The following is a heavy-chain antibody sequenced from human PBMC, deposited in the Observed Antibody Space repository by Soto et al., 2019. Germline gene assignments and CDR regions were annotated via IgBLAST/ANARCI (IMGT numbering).Heavy chain of an antibody. J-gene: IGHJ4*02. D-gene: IGHD2-2*01. CDR2: INHSGST. V-gene: IGHV4-34*01. Sequence: QVQLQQWGAGLLKPSETLSLTCAVYGGSFSGYYWSWIRQPPGKGLELIGEINHSGSTHYNPPRKSRDTISVDTSKNQFSLKLSPVTAAHTSVYYCAKENQLLHPFDYWGQGTLVPVSS. CDR3: AKENQLLHPFDY. CDR1: GGSFSGYY.